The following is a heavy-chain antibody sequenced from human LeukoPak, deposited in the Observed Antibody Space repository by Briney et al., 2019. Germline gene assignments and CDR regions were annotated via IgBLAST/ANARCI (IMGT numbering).Heavy chain of an antibody. CDR3: ARDRYFDWLLRTFYGMDV. J-gene: IGHJ6*04. V-gene: IGHV3-7*03. Sequence: GGSLRLSCAASGFTFSSYWMSWVRQAPGKGLEWVANIKQDGSEKYYVDSVKGRFTISRDNAKNSLYLQMNSLRAEDTAVYYCARDRYFDWLLRTFYGMDVWGKGTTVTVSS. D-gene: IGHD3-9*01. CDR1: GFTFSSYW. CDR2: IKQDGSEK.